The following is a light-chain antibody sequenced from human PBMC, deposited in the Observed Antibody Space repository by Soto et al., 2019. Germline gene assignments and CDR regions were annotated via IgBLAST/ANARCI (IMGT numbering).Light chain of an antibody. J-gene: IGKJ5*01. V-gene: IGKV3-11*01. Sequence: EVVLTQSPVTLTFSPGERATLSCRASQSFRGLLAWYQQKPGQAPRLLIDDAYNRATGIPPRFSGSGSGTDFTLTISSLEPEDSAVYYCRQRHMWPITFGQGTRPE. CDR2: DAY. CDR1: QSFRGL. CDR3: RQRHMWPIT.